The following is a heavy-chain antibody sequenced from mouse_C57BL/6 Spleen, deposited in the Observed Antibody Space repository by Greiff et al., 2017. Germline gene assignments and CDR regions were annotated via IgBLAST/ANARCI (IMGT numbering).Heavy chain of an antibody. CDR2: IDPETGGT. D-gene: IGHD2-5*01. CDR1: GYTFTDYE. J-gene: IGHJ4*01. Sequence: VQVVESGAELVRPGASVTLSCKASGYTFTDYEMHWVKQTPVHGLEWIGAIDPETGGTAYNQKFKGKAILTADKSSSTAYMELRSLTSEDSAVDYCTIYSNPYYYAMDYWGQGTSVTVSS. V-gene: IGHV1-15*01. CDR3: TIYSNPYYYAMDY.